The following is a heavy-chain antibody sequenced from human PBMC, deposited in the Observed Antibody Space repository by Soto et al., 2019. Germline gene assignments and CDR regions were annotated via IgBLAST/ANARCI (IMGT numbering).Heavy chain of an antibody. D-gene: IGHD6-13*01. J-gene: IGHJ6*02. Sequence: SETLSLTCAVSGGSISSSNWWSWVRQPPGKGLEWIGEIYHSGSTNYNPSLKSRVTISVDKSKNQFSLKLSSVTAADTAVYYCARGRIAAAGYYYGMDVWGQGTTVNVS. V-gene: IGHV4-4*02. CDR1: GGSISSSNW. CDR2: IYHSGST. CDR3: ARGRIAAAGYYYGMDV.